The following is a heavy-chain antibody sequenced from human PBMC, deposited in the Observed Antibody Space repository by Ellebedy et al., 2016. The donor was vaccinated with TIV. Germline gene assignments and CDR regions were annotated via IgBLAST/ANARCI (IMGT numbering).Heavy chain of an antibody. CDR2: IYYSGNT. CDR1: GCPISSFF. V-gene: IGHV4-59*08. D-gene: IGHD3-10*01. CDR3: VRHRGRGVIVTGAFDI. Sequence: MPSETLSLTCTASGCPISSFFWSWIRQPPGKGLEWIGYIYYSGNTNYNPSLKSPVTISVDMSKNQFSLKLTSVTAADTAVYYCVRHRGRGVIVTGAFDIWGQGTMVTVSS. J-gene: IGHJ3*02.